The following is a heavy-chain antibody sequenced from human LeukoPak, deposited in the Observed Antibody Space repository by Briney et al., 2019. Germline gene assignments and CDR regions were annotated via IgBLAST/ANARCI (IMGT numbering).Heavy chain of an antibody. CDR2: IYFSGST. CDR3: ARHESNTAMVPHFDY. D-gene: IGHD5-18*01. J-gene: IGHJ4*02. CDR1: GGSISSSSYS. V-gene: IGHV4-39*01. Sequence: SETLSLTCTVSGGSISSSSYSWGWIRQPPGKGLEWIGTIYFSGSTYYRPSLKSRVTISVDTSKNQFSLRLTSVTAADTAVYYCARHESNTAMVPHFDYWGQGTLVTVSS.